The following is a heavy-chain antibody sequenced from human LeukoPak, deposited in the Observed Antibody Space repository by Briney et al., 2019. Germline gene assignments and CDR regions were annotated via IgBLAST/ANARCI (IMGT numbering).Heavy chain of an antibody. CDR2: IKQDGSEK. D-gene: IGHD4-17*01. CDR1: GFTFSGYW. V-gene: IGHV3-7*03. CDR3: ARGQTTMTN. Sequence: GGSLRPSCAASGFTFSGYWMSWVRQAPGKGLEWVANIKQDGSEKSYVDSVKGRFTISRDNTKNSLYLQMNSLRAEDTAVYYCARGQTTMTNWGQGTLVTVSS. J-gene: IGHJ4*02.